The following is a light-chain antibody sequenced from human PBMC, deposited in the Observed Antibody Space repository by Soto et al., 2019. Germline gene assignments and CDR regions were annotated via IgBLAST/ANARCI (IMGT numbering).Light chain of an antibody. Sequence: QSVLTQPASVSGSPGQSITISCTGTSSDVGSYNLVSWYQQHPGKAPKLMIYEGSKRPSGVSNRFSGSKSGNTASLTISGLQAEDEADNYCCSYAGSSTNYVFGTGTKVTVL. CDR3: CSYAGSSTNYV. CDR2: EGS. J-gene: IGLJ1*01. V-gene: IGLV2-23*01. CDR1: SSDVGSYNL.